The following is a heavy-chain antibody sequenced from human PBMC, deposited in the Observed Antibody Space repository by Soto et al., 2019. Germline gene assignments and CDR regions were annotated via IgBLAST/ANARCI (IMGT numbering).Heavy chain of an antibody. CDR2: ISGSGGST. V-gene: IGHV3-23*01. J-gene: IGHJ4*02. CDR3: AKNWDTTFSSSSH. CDR1: GFPFSTYA. D-gene: IGHD6-6*01. Sequence: EVQLLESGGGLVQSGGSLRLSCAASGFPFSTYAMTWVRQAPGKGLEWVSAISGSGGSTYYADSVKGRFTISRDKSKNTLFLQMNSLRAEDTAVYYCAKNWDTTFSSSSHWGQGTLVTVSS.